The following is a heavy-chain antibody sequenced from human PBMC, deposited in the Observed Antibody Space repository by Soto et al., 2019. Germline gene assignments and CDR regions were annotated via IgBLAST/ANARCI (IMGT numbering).Heavy chain of an antibody. D-gene: IGHD5-12*01. J-gene: IGHJ6*02. V-gene: IGHV1-69*01. CDR2: IIPIFGTA. Sequence: QVQLVQSGAEVKKPGSSVKVSCKASGGTFSSYAISWVRQAPGQGLEWMGGIIPIFGTANYAQKFQGRVTITADESTITAYMELSSLISEDTAVYYCSREDLSRGYDYGYYYGMDVWGQGTTVTVSS. CDR1: GGTFSSYA. CDR3: SREDLSRGYDYGYYYGMDV.